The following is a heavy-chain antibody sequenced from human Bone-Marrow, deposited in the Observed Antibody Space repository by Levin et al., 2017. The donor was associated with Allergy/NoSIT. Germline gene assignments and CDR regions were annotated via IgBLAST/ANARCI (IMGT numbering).Heavy chain of an antibody. V-gene: IGHV1-46*01. J-gene: IGHJ4*02. CDR1: GFNFINFY. Sequence: ASVKVSCKASGFNFINFYIHWVRQAPGEGLQWLGMINPRSGTTSYARKFQGRVTMTRDTSTSTVYMELSSLRSEDAALYYCARDEPEFGTAFDYWGQGTLVTVSS. CDR3: ARDEPEFGTAFDY. CDR2: INPRSGTT. D-gene: IGHD3-16*01.